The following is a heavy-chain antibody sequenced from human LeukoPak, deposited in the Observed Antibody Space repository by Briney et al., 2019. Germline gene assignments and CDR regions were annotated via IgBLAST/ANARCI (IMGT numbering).Heavy chain of an antibody. CDR1: GFTFSDYW. Sequence: GGSLRLSCAASGFTFSDYWMNWVRQAPGKGLEWVANIKEDGSEKYYVDSVKGRFTISRDNAKNSLYLQMSSLRAEDTAVYYCARGGSWFAPWGQGTLVTVSS. V-gene: IGHV3-7*01. D-gene: IGHD3-10*01. J-gene: IGHJ5*02. CDR3: ARGGSWFAP. CDR2: IKEDGSEK.